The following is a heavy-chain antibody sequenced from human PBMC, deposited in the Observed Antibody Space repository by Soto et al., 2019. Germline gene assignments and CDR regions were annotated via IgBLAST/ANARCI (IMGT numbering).Heavy chain of an antibody. CDR3: TTDFYFSLSLHGMD. D-gene: IGHD3-3*01. V-gene: IGHV3-15*07. CDR2: IKSKIDGVTG. CDR1: GFTFTIAW. Sequence: GGSLRLSCAASGFTFTIAWINCVRHAPGRGVEWVGGIKSKIDGVTGEFAAPVRCRFAISRDDSKSIVYLQMNSLEAEDSAIYYCTTDFYFSLSLHGMD. J-gene: IGHJ6*01.